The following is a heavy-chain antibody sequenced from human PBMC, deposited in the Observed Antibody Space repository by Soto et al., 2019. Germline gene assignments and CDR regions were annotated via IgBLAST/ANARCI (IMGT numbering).Heavy chain of an antibody. J-gene: IGHJ6*02. Sequence: SETLSLTCTVSGGPIRSYCWSWIRQPRGKGLEWIGYIYDSGNTDYNPSLKSRVPISVDTSKNQFSLKLSSVTTADTAVYYCARGGGKYYYESSGHSNHAMDVWGQGTTVTVSS. V-gene: IGHV4-59*13. CDR1: GGPIRSYC. CDR3: ARGGGKYYYESSGHSNHAMDV. CDR2: IYDSGNT. D-gene: IGHD3-22*01.